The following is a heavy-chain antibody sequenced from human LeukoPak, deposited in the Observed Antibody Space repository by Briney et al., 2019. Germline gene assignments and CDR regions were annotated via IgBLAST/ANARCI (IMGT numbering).Heavy chain of an antibody. Sequence: GGSLRLSCAASGFTFSNHGMNWVRQAPGKGLDWVSIITSGVGITYYADSVKGRFTISRDNSKHTLYVQMNSLRAEDTAVYYCAKGDYYYFDYWGQGTLVTDSS. D-gene: IGHD3-10*01. CDR3: AKGDYYYFDY. V-gene: IGHV3-23*01. J-gene: IGHJ4*02. CDR2: ITSGVGIT. CDR1: GFTFSNHG.